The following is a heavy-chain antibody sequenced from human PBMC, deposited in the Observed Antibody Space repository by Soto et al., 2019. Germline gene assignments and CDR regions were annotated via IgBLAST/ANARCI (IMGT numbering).Heavy chain of an antibody. J-gene: IGHJ6*02. Sequence: GASVKVSCKASGGTFSSYAISWVRQAPGQGLEWMGGIIPIFGTANYAQKFQGRVTITADESTSTAYMELSSLRSEDTAVYYCARGKYSSSYHPPYYYYYGMDVWGQGTTVTVSS. CDR2: IIPIFGTA. V-gene: IGHV1-69*13. CDR3: ARGKYSSSYHPPYYYYYGMDV. CDR1: GGTFSSYA. D-gene: IGHD6-6*01.